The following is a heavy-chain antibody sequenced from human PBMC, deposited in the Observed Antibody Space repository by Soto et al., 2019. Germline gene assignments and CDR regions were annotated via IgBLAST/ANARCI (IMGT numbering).Heavy chain of an antibody. V-gene: IGHV1-2*02. CDR1: GYSFTDYH. Sequence: ASVKVSCKASGYSFTDYHIHWVRQAPGQGLEWMGWINPNSGGTNYAQKFQGRVTMTRDTSISTAYMELSRLRSDDTAVYYCAREHYDILTGYYGLDYWGQGTLVTVSS. CDR3: AREHYDILTGYYGLDY. J-gene: IGHJ4*02. D-gene: IGHD3-9*01. CDR2: INPNSGGT.